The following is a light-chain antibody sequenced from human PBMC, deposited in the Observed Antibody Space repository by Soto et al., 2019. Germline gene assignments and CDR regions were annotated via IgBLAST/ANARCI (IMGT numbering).Light chain of an antibody. CDR1: QILNNR. Sequence: DIQMTQSPSTLSASVGDRVTITCRAGQILNNRLSWYQQKPGKAPNLLISGAFNLQSGVPSRFGGGGSGTDFTLTISSIQPEDFATYYCQQSYITLYSFGQGTRLEIK. CDR2: GAF. V-gene: IGKV1-39*01. J-gene: IGKJ2*01. CDR3: QQSYITLYS.